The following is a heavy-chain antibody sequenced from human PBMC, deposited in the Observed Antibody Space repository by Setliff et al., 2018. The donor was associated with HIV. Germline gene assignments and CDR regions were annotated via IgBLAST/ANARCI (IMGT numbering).Heavy chain of an antibody. CDR3: ARVPYRSVWFSGGHDAFDI. CDR2: IYPGDSDT. D-gene: IGHD6-19*01. CDR1: GYSFTSYW. J-gene: IGHJ3*02. Sequence: GESLKISCKGSGYSFTSYWIAWVRQMPGKGLEWMGIIYPGDSDTRYSLSFQGQVTISADKSISTAYLQWSSLKASDTAVYYCARVPYRSVWFSGGHDAFDIWGQGTMVTVSS. V-gene: IGHV5-51*01.